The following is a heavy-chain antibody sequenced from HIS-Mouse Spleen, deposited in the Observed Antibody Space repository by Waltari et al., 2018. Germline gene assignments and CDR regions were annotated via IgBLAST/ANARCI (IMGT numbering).Heavy chain of an antibody. CDR2: ISSSSSTI. CDR1: GSTFSSYS. D-gene: IGHD1-26*01. CDR3: ARRKWGHDAFDI. V-gene: IGHV3-48*01. Sequence: EVQLVESGGGLVQPGGSLILCCAASGSTFSSYSMTWVRQAPGKGLEWVSYISSSSSTIYYADSVKGRFTISRDNAKNSLYLQMNSLRAEDTAVYYCARRKWGHDAFDIWGQGTMVTVSS. J-gene: IGHJ3*02.